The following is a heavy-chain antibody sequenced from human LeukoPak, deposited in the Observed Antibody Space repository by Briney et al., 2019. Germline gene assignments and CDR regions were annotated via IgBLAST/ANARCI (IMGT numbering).Heavy chain of an antibody. CDR2: ISSSSSYI. Sequence: NPGGSLRLSCAASGFTFSSYSMNWVRQAPGKGLEWVSSISSSSSYIYYADSVKGRFTISRDNSKNTLYLQMNSLKPDDTAMYYCAKSIPAIAVAVSTRQWGQGTLVTVSS. CDR1: GFTFSSYS. V-gene: IGHV3-21*01. CDR3: AKSIPAIAVAVSTRQ. D-gene: IGHD6-19*01. J-gene: IGHJ4*02.